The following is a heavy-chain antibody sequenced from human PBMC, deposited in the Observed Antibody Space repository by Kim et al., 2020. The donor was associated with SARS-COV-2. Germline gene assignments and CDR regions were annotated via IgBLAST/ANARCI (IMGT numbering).Heavy chain of an antibody. CDR2: ISWNSGSI. J-gene: IGHJ4*02. CDR1: GFTFDDYA. CDR3: AKDISMEGSGWEKVDS. Sequence: GGSLRLSCAASGFTFDDYAMHWVRQAPGKGLEWVSGISWNSGSIGYADSVKGRFTISRDNAKNSLYLQMNSLRAEDTALYYCAKDISMEGSGWEKVDSWGPGTLVSVSS. D-gene: IGHD6-19*01. V-gene: IGHV3-9*01.